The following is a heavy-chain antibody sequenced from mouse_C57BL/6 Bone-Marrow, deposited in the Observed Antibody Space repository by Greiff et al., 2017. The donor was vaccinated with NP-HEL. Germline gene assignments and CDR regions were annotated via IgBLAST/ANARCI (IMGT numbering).Heavy chain of an antibody. D-gene: IGHD1-1*01. V-gene: IGHV1-64*01. CDR2: IHPNSGST. Sequence: QVQLQQSGAELVKPGASVKLSCKASGYTFTSYWMHWVKQRPRQGLEWIGMIHPNSGSTNYNEKFKSKATLTVDKSSSTAYMQLSSLTSEDSAVYYCAREGITTVVVDYLGQGTTLTVSS. CDR3: AREGITTVVVDY. J-gene: IGHJ2*01. CDR1: GYTFTSYW.